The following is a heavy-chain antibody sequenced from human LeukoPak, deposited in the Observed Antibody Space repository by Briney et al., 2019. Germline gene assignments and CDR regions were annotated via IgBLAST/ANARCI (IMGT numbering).Heavy chain of an antibody. J-gene: IGHJ4*02. Sequence: GALRLSCAASAFTFSSYEMNWVRQAPGKGLEWVSYISSSGSTIYYADSVQGRFTISRDNAKNSLYLQMSSLRAEDTAVYYCARNDYNFDYWGQGTLVTVSS. CDR2: ISSSGSTI. V-gene: IGHV3-48*03. D-gene: IGHD3-16*01. CDR3: ARNDYNFDY. CDR1: AFTFSSYE.